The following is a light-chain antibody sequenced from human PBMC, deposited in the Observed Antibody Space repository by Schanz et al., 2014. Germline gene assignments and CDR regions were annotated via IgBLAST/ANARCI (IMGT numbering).Light chain of an antibody. CDR1: QGVTSRY. CDR3: QQRSNWPVT. V-gene: IGKV3D-20*02. Sequence: DIVLTQSPGTLSLSPGERATLSCRASQGVTSRYLAWYQQKPGQAPRLLIYGASNRATGLPARFSGSGSGTEFTLTISSLQSEDFAVYYCQQRSNWPVTFGQGTRLEIK. CDR2: GAS. J-gene: IGKJ5*01.